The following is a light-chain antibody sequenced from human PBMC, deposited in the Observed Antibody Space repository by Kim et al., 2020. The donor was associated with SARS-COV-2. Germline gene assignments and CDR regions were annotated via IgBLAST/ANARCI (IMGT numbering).Light chain of an antibody. J-gene: IGLJ3*02. V-gene: IGLV4-69*01. CDR2: LNSDGSH. CDR3: QTWGTGIQRPWV. CDR1: SGHSSYA. Sequence: QPVLTQSPSASASLGASVKLTCTLSSGHSSYAIAWHQQQPEKGPRYLMKLNSDGSHSKGDGIPDRFSGSSSGAERYLTISSLQSEDEADYYCQTWGTGIQRPWVFGGGTKLTVL.